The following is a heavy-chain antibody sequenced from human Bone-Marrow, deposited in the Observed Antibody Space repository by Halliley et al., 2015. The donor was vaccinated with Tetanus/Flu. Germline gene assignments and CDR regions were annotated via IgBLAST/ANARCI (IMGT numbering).Heavy chain of an antibody. V-gene: IGHV1-18*01. Sequence: QLVQSGAEVKKPGASVRVSCKASGYTFTTFAISWARQAPGQGLEWMGRINTYNGDTKFAQGLQGRVTMTTDTSTSTAYMELRSLRSDDTAIYYCARDLTWGYFDYWGQGILVTVSS. J-gene: IGHJ4*02. CDR3: ARDLTWGYFDY. CDR1: GYTFTTFA. CDR2: INTYNGDT. D-gene: IGHD1-26*01.